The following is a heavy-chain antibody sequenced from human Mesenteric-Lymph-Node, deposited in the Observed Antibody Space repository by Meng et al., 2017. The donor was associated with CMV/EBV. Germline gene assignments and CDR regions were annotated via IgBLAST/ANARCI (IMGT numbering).Heavy chain of an antibody. J-gene: IGHJ4*02. CDR1: GFTFSSYS. CDR2: ISSSNSYI. Sequence: GESLKISCAASGFTFSSYSMNWVRQAPGKGLEWVSSISSSNSYIYYADSVKGRFTISRDNAKNSLYLQMNSLRAEDTAVYYCARVQSSGWFGYHFDYWGQGALVTVSS. V-gene: IGHV3-21*01. CDR3: ARVQSSGWFGYHFDY. D-gene: IGHD6-19*01.